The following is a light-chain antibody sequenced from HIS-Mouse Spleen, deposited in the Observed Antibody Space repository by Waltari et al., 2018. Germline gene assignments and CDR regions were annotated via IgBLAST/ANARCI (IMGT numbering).Light chain of an antibody. CDR1: SSDVGGYNY. J-gene: IGLJ3*02. CDR3: SSYTSSSTWV. CDR2: EVS. V-gene: IGLV2-14*01. Sequence: QSALTQPASVSGSPGQSITIPCTGTSSDVGGYNYVSWYQQHPGNAPKLMIYEVSNRPSGVSNRLAGSKSGNTASLTISGLQAEDEADYYCSSYTSSSTWVFGGGTKLTVL.